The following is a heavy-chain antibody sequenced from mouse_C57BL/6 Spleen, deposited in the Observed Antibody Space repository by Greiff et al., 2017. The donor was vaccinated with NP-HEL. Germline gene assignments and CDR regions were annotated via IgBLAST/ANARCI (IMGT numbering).Heavy chain of an antibody. CDR3: ARHGDWTWFAY. D-gene: IGHD3-3*01. CDR2: ISNGGGST. Sequence: EVKVVESGGGLVQPGGSLKLSCAASGFTFSDYYMYWVRQTPEKRLEWVAYISNGGGSTYYPDTVKGRFTISRDNAKNTLYLQMSRLKSEDTAMYYCARHGDWTWFAYWGQGTLVTVSA. V-gene: IGHV5-12*01. CDR1: GFTFSDYY. J-gene: IGHJ3*01.